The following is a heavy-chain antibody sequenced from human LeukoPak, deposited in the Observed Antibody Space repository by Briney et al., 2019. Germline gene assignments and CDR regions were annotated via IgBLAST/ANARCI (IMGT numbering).Heavy chain of an antibody. J-gene: IGHJ4*02. CDR2: INPNSGGT. V-gene: IGHV1-2*02. CDR1: GYTFTGYY. Sequence: ASVKVSCKASGYTFTGYYMHWVRQAPGQGLEWMGWINPNSGGTNYAQKFQGRVTMTRDTSISTAYMELSRRRSDDTAVYYCARDGEVAGWSTVFDYWGQGTLVTVSS. CDR3: ARDGEVAGWSTVFDY. D-gene: IGHD6-19*01.